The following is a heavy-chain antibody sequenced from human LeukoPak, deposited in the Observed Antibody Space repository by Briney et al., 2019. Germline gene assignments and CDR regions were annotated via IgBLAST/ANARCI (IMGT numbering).Heavy chain of an antibody. J-gene: IGHJ4*02. CDR1: GFTFSSYG. CDR2: ISYDGSNK. V-gene: IGHV3-30*18. Sequence: GGSLRLSCAASGFTFSSYGMHWVRQAPGKGLEWVAVISYDGSNKYYADSVKGRFTISRDNSKKTLYLQMNSLRAEDTAVYYCAKEPYYDSSGYYEIDYWGQGTLVTVSS. D-gene: IGHD3-22*01. CDR3: AKEPYYDSSGYYEIDY.